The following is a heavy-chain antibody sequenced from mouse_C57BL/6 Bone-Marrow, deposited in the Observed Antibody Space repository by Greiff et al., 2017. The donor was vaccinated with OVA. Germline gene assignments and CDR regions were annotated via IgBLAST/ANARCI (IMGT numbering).Heavy chain of an antibody. CDR2: INYDGSST. CDR3: ARVLPFYYAMDY. D-gene: IGHD1-1*01. J-gene: IGHJ4*01. Sequence: EVQLVESEGGLVQPGSSMKLSCTASGFTFSDYYMAWVRQVPEKGLDWVANINYDGSSTYYLDSLKSRFIISRDNAKNILYLQMSSLKSEDTATYDCARVLPFYYAMDYWGQGTSVTVSS. V-gene: IGHV5-16*01. CDR1: GFTFSDYY.